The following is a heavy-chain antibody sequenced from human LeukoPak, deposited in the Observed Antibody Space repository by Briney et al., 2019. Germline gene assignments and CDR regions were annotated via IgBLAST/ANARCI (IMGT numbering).Heavy chain of an antibody. V-gene: IGHV1-69*13. Sequence: PVASVKVSCKASGGTFSSYAISWVRQAPGQGLEWMGGIIPIFGTANYAQKFQGRVTITADESTSTAYMELSSLRSEDTAVYYCARDPVGYYDSSSPDYWGQGTLVTVSS. D-gene: IGHD3-22*01. CDR3: ARDPVGYYDSSSPDY. CDR1: GGTFSSYA. CDR2: IIPIFGTA. J-gene: IGHJ4*02.